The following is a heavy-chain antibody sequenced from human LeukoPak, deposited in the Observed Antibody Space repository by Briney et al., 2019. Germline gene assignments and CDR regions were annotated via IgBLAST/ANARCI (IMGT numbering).Heavy chain of an antibody. CDR3: AKYSDSTGAHYFDY. D-gene: IGHD2/OR15-2a*01. Sequence: GGSRRLSCAASGFTFSSYAMTWVRQAPGKGLEWVSTISGSGANTYYADSVKGRFTISRDNSKNTLSLQMNSLRVEDTALYYCAKYSDSTGAHYFDYWGQGTLVTVSS. V-gene: IGHV3-23*01. J-gene: IGHJ4*02. CDR2: ISGSGANT. CDR1: GFTFSSYA.